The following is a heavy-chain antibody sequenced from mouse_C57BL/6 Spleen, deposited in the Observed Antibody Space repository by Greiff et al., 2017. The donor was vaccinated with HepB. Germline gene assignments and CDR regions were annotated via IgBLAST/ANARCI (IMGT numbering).Heavy chain of an antibody. D-gene: IGHD2-5*01. J-gene: IGHJ3*01. CDR2: IHPNSGST. V-gene: IGHV1-64*01. Sequence: VQLQQPGAELVKPGASVKLSCKASGYTFTSYWMHWVKQRPGQGLEWIGMIHPNSGSTNYNEKFKSKATLTVDKSSSTAYMQLSSLTSEDSAVYYCARWGYSNYWFAYWGQGTLVTVSA. CDR1: GYTFTSYW. CDR3: ARWGYSNYWFAY.